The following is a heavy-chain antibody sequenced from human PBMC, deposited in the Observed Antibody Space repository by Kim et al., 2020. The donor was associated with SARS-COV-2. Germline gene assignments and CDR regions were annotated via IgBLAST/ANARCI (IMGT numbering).Heavy chain of an antibody. CDR2: ISYDGSNK. CDR1: GFTFSSYA. D-gene: IGHD3-10*01. V-gene: IGHV3-30*04. Sequence: GGSLRLSCAASGFTFSSYAMHWVRQAPGKGLEWVAVISYDGSNKYYADSVKGRFTISRDNSKNTLYLQMNSLRAEDTAVYYCARRASRGGQITMPTGAGAFDIWGQGTMVTVSS. CDR3: ARRASRGGQITMPTGAGAFDI. J-gene: IGHJ3*02.